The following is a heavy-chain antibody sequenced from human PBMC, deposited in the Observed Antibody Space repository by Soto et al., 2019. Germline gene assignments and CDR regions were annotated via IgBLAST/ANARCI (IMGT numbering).Heavy chain of an antibody. D-gene: IGHD3-16*01. CDR1: GFAFRSYW. Sequence: EVQLVESGGGLVQPGGSLRLSCAASGFAFRSYWMHWVRQVPGKGLVWVSRINNDETTTNYADSVKGRFTISRDNVENTLDLQMISLRVEDTAVYYCASGVVGGVIVHWGQGTLVTVSS. V-gene: IGHV3-74*01. CDR2: INNDETTT. J-gene: IGHJ5*02. CDR3: ASGVVGGVIVH.